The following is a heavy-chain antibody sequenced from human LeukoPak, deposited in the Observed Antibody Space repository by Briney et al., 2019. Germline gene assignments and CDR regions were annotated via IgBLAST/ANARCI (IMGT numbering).Heavy chain of an antibody. CDR2: ISSSSSYI. CDR3: ARASIVVVLKGTWFDP. J-gene: IGHJ5*02. Sequence: GGSLRLSCAASGFTFSSYSMNWVRQAPGKGLEWVSSISSSSSYIYYADSVKGRFTISRDNAKNSLYLQMNSLRAEDTAVYYCARASIVVVLKGTWFDPWGQGTLVTVSS. V-gene: IGHV3-21*01. CDR1: GFTFSSYS. D-gene: IGHD3-22*01.